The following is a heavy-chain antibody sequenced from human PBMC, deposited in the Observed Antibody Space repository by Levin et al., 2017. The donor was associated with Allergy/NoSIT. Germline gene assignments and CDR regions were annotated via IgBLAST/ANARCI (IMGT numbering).Heavy chain of an antibody. CDR2: IYYSGST. V-gene: IGHV4-31*03. D-gene: IGHD6-13*01. CDR3: AREEAAAAGGPNWFDP. J-gene: IGHJ5*02. CDR1: GGSISSGGYY. Sequence: SCTVSGGSISSGGYYWSWIRQHPGKGLEWIGYIYYSGSTYYNPSLKSRVTISVDTSKNQFSLKLSSVTAADTAVYYCAREEAAAAGGPNWFDPWGQGTLVTVSS.